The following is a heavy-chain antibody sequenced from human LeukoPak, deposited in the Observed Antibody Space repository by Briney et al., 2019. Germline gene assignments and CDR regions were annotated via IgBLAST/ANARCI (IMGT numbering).Heavy chain of an antibody. CDR3: ARLGSRGYFAIDY. CDR1: GYTFITYG. V-gene: IGHV1-18*01. CDR2: INPYNGNT. Sequence: GSVKVSCKASGYTFITYGINWVRQAPGQGPEWMGWINPYNGNTKYAQKFQGRVTMTTDTSTSTSYMELRSLRSDDTAVYYCARLGSRGYFAIDYWGQGTLVTV. D-gene: IGHD3-22*01. J-gene: IGHJ4*02.